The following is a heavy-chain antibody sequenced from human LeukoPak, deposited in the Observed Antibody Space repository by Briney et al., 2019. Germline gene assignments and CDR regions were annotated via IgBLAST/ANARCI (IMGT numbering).Heavy chain of an antibody. CDR3: AKAHSSSWYDPPGY. J-gene: IGHJ4*02. CDR1: GFTFDDYT. Sequence: GGSLRLSCAASGFTFDDYTMHWVRHAPGKSLEWVSLISWDGGSTYYADSVKGRFTISRDNSKNSLYLQMNSLRTEDTALYYCAKAHSSSWYDPPGYWGQGTLVTVSS. CDR2: ISWDGGST. D-gene: IGHD6-13*01. V-gene: IGHV3-43*01.